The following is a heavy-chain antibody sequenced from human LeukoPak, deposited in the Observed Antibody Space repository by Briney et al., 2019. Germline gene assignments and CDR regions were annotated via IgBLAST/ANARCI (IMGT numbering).Heavy chain of an antibody. D-gene: IGHD3-22*01. CDR2: MNPNSGNT. Sequence: ASVKVSCKASGYTFTSYDINWVRQATGQGLEWMGWMNPNSGNTGYAQKFQGRVTITRNTSISTAYMELSSLRSEDTAVYYCARAMGYDSTGGYNFDYWGQGTLVTVSS. CDR1: GYTFTSYD. J-gene: IGHJ4*02. CDR3: ARAMGYDSTGGYNFDY. V-gene: IGHV1-8*03.